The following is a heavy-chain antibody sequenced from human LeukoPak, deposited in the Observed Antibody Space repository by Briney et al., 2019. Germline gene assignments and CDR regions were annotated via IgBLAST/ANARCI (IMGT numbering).Heavy chain of an antibody. CDR1: GFTFTNHW. J-gene: IGHJ4*02. CDR2: IREDGGHK. Sequence: PGGSLRLSCVASGFTFTNHWMSWVRQAPGKGLEWVANIREDGGHKNYVDSVKGRFTISRDNAKNSLFLQMDSLRVDDTALYYCARDGRGGHNAFWGQGTLITVSS. CDR3: ARDGRGGHNAF. V-gene: IGHV3-7*01. D-gene: IGHD5-24*01.